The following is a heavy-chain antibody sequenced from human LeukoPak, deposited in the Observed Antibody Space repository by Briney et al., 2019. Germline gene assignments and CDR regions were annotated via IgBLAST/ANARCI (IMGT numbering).Heavy chain of an antibody. CDR2: ISYDGSNK. D-gene: IGHD2-15*01. J-gene: IGHJ4*02. CDR1: GFTFSSYA. CDR3: AKDCSGGSCNYPYPDY. Sequence: GRSLRLSCAASGFTFSSYAMHWVRQAPGKGLEWVAVISYDGSNKYYADSVKGRFTISRDNSKNTLYLQMNSLRAEDTAVYYCAKDCSGGSCNYPYPDYWGQGTLVTVSS. V-gene: IGHV3-30*04.